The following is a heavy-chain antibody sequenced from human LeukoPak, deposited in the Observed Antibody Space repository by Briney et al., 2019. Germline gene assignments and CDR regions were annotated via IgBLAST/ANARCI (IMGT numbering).Heavy chain of an antibody. J-gene: IGHJ4*02. CDR1: GFTFSNYA. V-gene: IGHV3-23*01. D-gene: IGHD6-13*01. CDR3: AKSPSGYFFDS. Sequence: AGSLRLSCAASGFTFSNYAMTWIRQAPGKGLELVSVISASGRNSDYADSVKGRFTISRDNSMNTLYLQMNSLRAEDTAVYYCAKSPSGYFFDSWGQGTLVTVSS. CDR2: ISASGRNS.